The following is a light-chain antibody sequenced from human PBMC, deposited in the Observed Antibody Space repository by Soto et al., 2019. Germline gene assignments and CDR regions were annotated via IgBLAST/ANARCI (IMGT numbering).Light chain of an antibody. CDR1: QSVRSPY. V-gene: IGKV3-15*01. Sequence: EIVLTQSPGTLSLSPGERATLSCRASQSVRSPYLGWFQQKPGQAPRLLIYGASTRATGVPDRFSGSGSGTEFTLTISRLQSGDLAVYHCQQYNQWPLTFGQGTKVDIK. CDR3: QQYNQWPLT. CDR2: GAS. J-gene: IGKJ1*01.